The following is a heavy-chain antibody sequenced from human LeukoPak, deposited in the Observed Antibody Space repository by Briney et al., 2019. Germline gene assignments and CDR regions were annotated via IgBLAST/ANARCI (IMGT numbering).Heavy chain of an antibody. CDR1: GYTFANYA. CDR3: ARVSGYSYGDFDY. V-gene: IGHV1-3*03. Sequence: ASVKVSCKASGYTFANYAIHWVRQAPGQRFEWMGWINAANGNTKYSQEFQGRVTITRDTSASTAYMELSSLRSEDMAVYYCARVSGYSYGDFDYWGQGTLVTVSS. CDR2: INAANGNT. J-gene: IGHJ4*02. D-gene: IGHD5-18*01.